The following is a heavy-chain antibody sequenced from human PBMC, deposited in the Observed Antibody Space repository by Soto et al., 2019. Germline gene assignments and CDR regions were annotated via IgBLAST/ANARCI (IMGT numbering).Heavy chain of an antibody. J-gene: IGHJ4*03. CDR2: VNPADSDT. CDR1: GYSSTDYW. CDR3: VRPDSTGYYTH. D-gene: IGHD3-3*01. V-gene: IGHV5-51*01. Sequence: GPSLKISCKGSGYSSTDYWSGCVRQMPGKGLEWMGIVNPADSDTRYSPSFQGQVTVSVDKSISTAYLQRGSLKASDTAMDYCVRPDSTGYYTHWGQGTPVTVSS.